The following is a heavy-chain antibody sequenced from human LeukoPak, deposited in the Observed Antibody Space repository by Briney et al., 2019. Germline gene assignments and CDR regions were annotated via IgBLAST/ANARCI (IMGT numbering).Heavy chain of an antibody. CDR1: GFTFSDYY. CDR2: ISSSGSTI. V-gene: IGHV3-11*04. D-gene: IGHD2-2*01. CDR3: GSRACSSTSCYYY. J-gene: IGHJ4*02. Sequence: GGSLRLSCAASGFTFSDYYMSWIRQAPGKGLEWVSYISSSGSTIYYADSVKGRFTISRDNAKNTLYLQMNSLRAEDTAVYYCGSRACSSTSCYYYWGQGTLVTVSS.